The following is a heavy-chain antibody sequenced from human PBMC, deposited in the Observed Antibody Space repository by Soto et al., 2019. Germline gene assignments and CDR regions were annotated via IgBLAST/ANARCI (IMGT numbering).Heavy chain of an antibody. D-gene: IGHD2-15*01. V-gene: IGHV4-31*03. CDR1: GGSIGSSGYY. Sequence: QVQLQESGPGLVKPSQTLSLTCTVSGGSIGSSGYYWSWIRQHPGKGLEWIGYIYYSGCTYYTSSLKSRTTISKDTSQNHFSLKLSSVTAADTAVYYCARAVESRYFDYWGQGTLVTVSS. CDR2: IYYSGCT. J-gene: IGHJ4*02. CDR3: ARAVESRYFDY.